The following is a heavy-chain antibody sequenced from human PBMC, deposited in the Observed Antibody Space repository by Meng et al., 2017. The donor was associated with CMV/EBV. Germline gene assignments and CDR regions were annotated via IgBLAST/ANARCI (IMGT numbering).Heavy chain of an antibody. V-gene: IGHV3-21*01. J-gene: IGHJ4*02. CDR3: ARETKRHSDY. Sequence: LSCSASEFTFSRYSMNWARQAPGKGLEWVSSISSSSSYIYYADSVKGRFTISRDNAKNSLYLQMNSLRAEDTAVYYCARETKRHSDYWGQGTLVTVSS. CDR2: ISSSSSYI. CDR1: EFTFSRYS.